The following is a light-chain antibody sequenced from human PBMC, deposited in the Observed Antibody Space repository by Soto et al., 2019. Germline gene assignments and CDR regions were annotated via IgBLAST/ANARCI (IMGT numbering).Light chain of an antibody. CDR3: QSYDNSLSGVYV. J-gene: IGLJ1*01. V-gene: IGLV1-40*01. CDR2: DSS. CDR1: SSNIEAGYD. Sequence: QSALTQPPSVSGAPGQTVTISCTGSSSNIEAGYDVHWYQQVPGAAPKLIICDSSNRPSGVPDRFSGSRSGTSASLVITRLQAEDEADYFCQSYDNSLSGVYVFGGGTKVTVL.